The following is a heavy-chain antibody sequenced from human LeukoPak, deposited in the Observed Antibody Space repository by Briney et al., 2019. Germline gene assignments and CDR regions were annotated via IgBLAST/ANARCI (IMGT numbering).Heavy chain of an antibody. CDR1: GFTFTSYA. CDR3: AKETPGVWRGYASGYFDY. J-gene: IGHJ4*02. V-gene: IGHV3-23*01. D-gene: IGHD2-8*01. CDR2: ISGSGDST. Sequence: GGSLRLSCAASGFTFTSYAMTWVRQAPGKGLEWVSVISGSGDSTYYADSVTGRFTISRDNSKNTLYLQMNNLRAEDTAVYYCAKETPGVWRGYASGYFDYWGQGTLVTVSS.